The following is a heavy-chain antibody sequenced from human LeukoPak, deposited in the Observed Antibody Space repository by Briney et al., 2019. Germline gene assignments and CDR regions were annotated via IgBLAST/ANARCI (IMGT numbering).Heavy chain of an antibody. CDR3: AITGYSSRRNWFDP. CDR2: IYYSGST. V-gene: IGHV4-39*01. Sequence: KPSETLSLTCTVSGGSISSSSYYWGWIRQPPGKGLEWIGSIYYSGSTYYSPSLKSRVTISVDTSKNQFSLKLSSVTAADTAVYYCAITGYSSRRNWFDPWGQGTQVTVSS. CDR1: GGSISSSSYY. J-gene: IGHJ5*02. D-gene: IGHD6-13*01.